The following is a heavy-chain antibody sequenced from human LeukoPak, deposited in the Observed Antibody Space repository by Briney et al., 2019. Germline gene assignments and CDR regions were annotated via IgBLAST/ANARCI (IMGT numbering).Heavy chain of an antibody. D-gene: IGHD3-10*01. Sequence: PGGSLRLSCAASGFSFTSYWMHWVRQAPGKGLVWISCINTDGSGTTYADSVKGRFTISRDNAKSTLYLQMNGLRAEDTAVYYCTRAYDSGTYSSFDCWGQGTLVTVTS. CDR2: INTDGSGT. V-gene: IGHV3-74*01. CDR1: GFSFTSYW. J-gene: IGHJ4*02. CDR3: TRAYDSGTYSSFDC.